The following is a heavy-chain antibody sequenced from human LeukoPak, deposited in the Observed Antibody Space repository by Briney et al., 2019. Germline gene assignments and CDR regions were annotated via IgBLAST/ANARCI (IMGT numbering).Heavy chain of an antibody. Sequence: ASVKVSCKASGYTFTSYAMHWVRQAPGQRLEWMGWINAGNGNTKYSQKFQGRVTITRDTSASTAYMELSSLRSEDTAVYYCARDPHYYGSGSYYPENWFDPWGQGTLVTVSS. CDR3: ARDPHYYGSGSYYPENWFDP. CDR1: GYTFTSYA. D-gene: IGHD3-10*01. V-gene: IGHV1-3*01. J-gene: IGHJ5*02. CDR2: INAGNGNT.